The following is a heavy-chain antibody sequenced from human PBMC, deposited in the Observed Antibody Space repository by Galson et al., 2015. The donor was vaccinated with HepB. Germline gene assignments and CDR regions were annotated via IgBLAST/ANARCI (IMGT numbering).Heavy chain of an antibody. CDR1: GFTFSSYS. CDR3: ARGPPEADNLDYYYYYYMDV. D-gene: IGHD1-20*01. J-gene: IGHJ6*03. V-gene: IGHV3-21*01. Sequence: SLRLSCAASGFTFSSYSMNWVRQAPGKGLEWVSSISSSSSYIYYADSVKGRFTISRDNAKNSLYLQMNSLRAEDTAVHYCARGPPEADNLDYYYYYYMDVWGKGTTVTVSS. CDR2: ISSSSSYI.